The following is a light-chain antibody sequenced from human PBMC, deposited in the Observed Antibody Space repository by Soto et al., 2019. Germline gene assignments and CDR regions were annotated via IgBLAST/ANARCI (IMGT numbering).Light chain of an antibody. CDR1: SSDVGGYNY. CDR3: NSYAGSPYV. CDR2: EVN. Sequence: QSALTQPPSASGSPGQPVTISCTGTSSDVGGYNYVSWYQQHPGKAPKLMIYEVNKWPSGVPDRFSGSKSGNTASLTVSGLQAEDEADYYCNSYAGSPYVFGTGTKLTVL. V-gene: IGLV2-8*01. J-gene: IGLJ1*01.